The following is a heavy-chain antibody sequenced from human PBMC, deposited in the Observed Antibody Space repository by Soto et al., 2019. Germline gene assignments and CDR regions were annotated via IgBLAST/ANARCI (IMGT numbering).Heavy chain of an antibody. V-gene: IGHV1-3*04. CDR3: ARFRSLGYNFFDY. J-gene: IGHJ4*02. CDR2: ISIGNGYT. Sequence: ASVKVSCKTSGDTFTTYAIHWVRQAPGQRLEWLGWISIGNGYTKYSAKFQDRVTITWDTSATTAYIQLSSLISEDTAVYYCARFRSLGYNFFDYWGKGKVVTVSS. CDR1: GDTFTTYA. D-gene: IGHD3-16*02.